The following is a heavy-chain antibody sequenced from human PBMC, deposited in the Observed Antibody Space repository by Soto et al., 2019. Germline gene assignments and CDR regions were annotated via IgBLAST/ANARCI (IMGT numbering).Heavy chain of an antibody. V-gene: IGHV4-4*02. CDR1: GGSISSDNW. Sequence: QVQLQESGPGLVEPSGTLSLTCAVSGGSISSDNWWTWVRQPPGEGLEWIGEIHPNGRTNYKPSLKSRITTSVDKSENQFSLWLTSVTAADTALYYCATRYCIHTTCYVYWGQGTLVTVSS. CDR3: ATRYCIHTTCYVY. D-gene: IGHD2-2*01. J-gene: IGHJ4*02. CDR2: IHPNGRT.